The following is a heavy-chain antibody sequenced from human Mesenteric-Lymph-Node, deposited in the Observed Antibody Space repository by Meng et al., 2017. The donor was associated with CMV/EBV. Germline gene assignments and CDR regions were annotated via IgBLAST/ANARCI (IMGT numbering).Heavy chain of an antibody. CDR2: ISSNGGST. V-gene: IGHV3-64*02. J-gene: IGHJ6*02. CDR1: GLIFSSYA. D-gene: IGHD1-1*01. Sequence: LSLTCAASGLIFSSYALHWVRQAPGKGLEYVSAISSNGGSTYYADSVKGRFTISRDNSKNTLYLQMGSLRAEDMAVYYCARVAWKGLDVWGQGTTVTVSS. CDR3: ARVAWKGLDV.